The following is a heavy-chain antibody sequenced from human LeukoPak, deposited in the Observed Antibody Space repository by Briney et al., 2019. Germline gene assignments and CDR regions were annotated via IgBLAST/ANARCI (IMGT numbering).Heavy chain of an antibody. V-gene: IGHV3-23*01. J-gene: IGHJ4*02. CDR3: AKEGGCSSTSCHSPNDY. CDR2: ISGSGGST. D-gene: IGHD2-2*01. Sequence: GGSLRLSCAASGFTFSSYAMSWVRQAPGKGLEWVSAISGSGGSTYYADSVKGRSTISRDNSKNTLYLQMNSLRAEDTAVYYCAKEGGCSSTSCHSPNDYWGQGTLVTVSS. CDR1: GFTFSSYA.